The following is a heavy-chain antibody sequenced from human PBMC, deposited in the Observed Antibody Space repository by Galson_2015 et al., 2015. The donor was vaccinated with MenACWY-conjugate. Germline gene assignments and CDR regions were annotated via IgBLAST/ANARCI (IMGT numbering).Heavy chain of an antibody. J-gene: IGHJ3*02. V-gene: IGHV3-21*04. CDR3: AREKRRYRTYYYDSSGYPQSGDAFDI. CDR1: GFTFGSYS. CDR2: ISSSSSYI. Sequence: SLRLSCAASGFTFGSYSMNWVRQAPGKGLEWVSSISSSSSYIYYADSVKGRFTISRDNAKNSLYLQMNSLRAEDTAVYYCAREKRRYRTYYYDSSGYPQSGDAFDIWGQGTMVTVSS. D-gene: IGHD3-22*01.